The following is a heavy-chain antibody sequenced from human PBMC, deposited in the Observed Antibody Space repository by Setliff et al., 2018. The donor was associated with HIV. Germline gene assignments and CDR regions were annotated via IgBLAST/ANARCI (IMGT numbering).Heavy chain of an antibody. V-gene: IGHV4-4*02. CDR2: IYHGGNT. D-gene: IGHD1-26*01. CDR1: GGTISSSNW. Sequence: SETLSLTCTVSGGTISSSNWWSWLRQPPGKGLEWIGKIYHGGNTDSNPSLKSRVTISIDKAKSQVSLRLNTVTAADTAVYFCARLMVGATGRYAFDVWGQGTLVTVSS. J-gene: IGHJ3*01. CDR3: ARLMVGATGRYAFDV.